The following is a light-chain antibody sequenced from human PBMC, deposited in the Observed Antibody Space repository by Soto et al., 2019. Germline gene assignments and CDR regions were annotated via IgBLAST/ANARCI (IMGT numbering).Light chain of an antibody. CDR2: AAS. CDR3: QHYNNWPPEYT. V-gene: IGKV3-15*01. CDR1: QSVGSD. Sequence: EIVMTQSPATLSVSPGGRVTLSCRASQSVGSDLAWYQQKPGQAPRLLIYAASARATGIQARFSGSGSGTEFTLTISSLQSEDFALYYCQHYNNWPPEYTFGQGTKLEIK. J-gene: IGKJ2*01.